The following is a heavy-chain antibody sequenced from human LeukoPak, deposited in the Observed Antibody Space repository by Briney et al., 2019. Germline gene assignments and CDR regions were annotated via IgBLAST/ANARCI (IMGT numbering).Heavy chain of an antibody. Sequence: GASVKVSCKASGGTFSSYAISWVRQAPGQGLEWMGGIIPIFGTANYAQKFQGRVTITADESTSTVYMELSSLRSEDTAVYYCARGGTYYDILTGYYTPYYYYYGMDVWGQGTTVTVSS. J-gene: IGHJ6*02. V-gene: IGHV1-69*13. CDR2: IIPIFGTA. CDR1: GGTFSSYA. CDR3: ARGGTYYDILTGYYTPYYYYYGMDV. D-gene: IGHD3-9*01.